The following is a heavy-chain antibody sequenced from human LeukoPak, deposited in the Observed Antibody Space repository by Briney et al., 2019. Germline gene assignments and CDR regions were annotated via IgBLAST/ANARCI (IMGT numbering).Heavy chain of an antibody. CDR3: ATYYDSGAHAFHL. CDR1: GFTFTGYY. V-gene: IGHV1-2*02. CDR2: INPNTGGT. Sequence: GASVKVSCKTSGFTFTGYYMHWVRQAPGQGLEWMGWINPNTGGTFYGQKFQDRVTMTRDTSISTAYMELNRLTSDDTAVFYCATYYDSGAHAFHLWGQGTLVTVSS. D-gene: IGHD3-22*01. J-gene: IGHJ3*01.